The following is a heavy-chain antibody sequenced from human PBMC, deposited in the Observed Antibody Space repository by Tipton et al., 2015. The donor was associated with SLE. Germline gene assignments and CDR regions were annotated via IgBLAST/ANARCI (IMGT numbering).Heavy chain of an antibody. J-gene: IGHJ3*02. CDR2: VYYSGST. Sequence: TLSLTCAVSVYPISSGYYWGWTRQPPGKWSGRIGSVYYSGSTYYAPSLQRRVTMSVDTSSNQFSLKLTSVTAADTAVYYCARHRTLLSFGEFAFDIWGQGTMVTVSS. CDR1: VYPISSGYY. V-gene: IGHV4-38-2*01. D-gene: IGHD3-10*01. CDR3: ARHRTLLSFGEFAFDI.